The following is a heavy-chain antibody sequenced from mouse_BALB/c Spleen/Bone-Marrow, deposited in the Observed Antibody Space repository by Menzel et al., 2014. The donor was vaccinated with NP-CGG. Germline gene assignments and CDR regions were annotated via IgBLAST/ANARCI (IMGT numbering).Heavy chain of an antibody. D-gene: IGHD2-10*02. CDR2: ISNGGGST. V-gene: IGHV5-12-2*01. CDR3: ARRVWSRGGDY. CDR1: GFTFSSYT. J-gene: IGHJ4*01. Sequence: EGQLQESGGGLGQPGGSLKLSCAASGFTFSSYTMSWVRQTPEKRLEWVAYISNGGGSTYYPDTVKGRFTISRDNAKNTLYLQMSSLKSEDTAMYYCARRVWSRGGDYWGQAASATVSS.